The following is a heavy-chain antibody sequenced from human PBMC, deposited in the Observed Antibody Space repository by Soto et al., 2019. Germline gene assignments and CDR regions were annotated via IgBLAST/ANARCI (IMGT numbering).Heavy chain of an antibody. CDR1: GYTFTSYY. J-gene: IGHJ4*02. CDR3: ARRDSITIFGVVIFPGNFDY. V-gene: IGHV1-46*01. Sequence: ASVKVSCKASGYTFTSYYMHWVRQAPGQGLEWMGIINPSGGSTSYAQKFQGRVTMTRDTSTSTVYMELSSLRSEDAAVYYCARRDSITIFGVVIFPGNFDYWGQGTLVTVS. CDR2: INPSGGST. D-gene: IGHD3-3*01.